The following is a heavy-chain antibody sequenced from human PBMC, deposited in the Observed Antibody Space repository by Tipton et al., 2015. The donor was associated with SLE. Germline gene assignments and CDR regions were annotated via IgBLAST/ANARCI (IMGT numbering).Heavy chain of an antibody. CDR2: IHHSGSA. V-gene: IGHV4-59*11. CDR3: ARDQGGVVDFDY. CDR1: GGSFSGHY. J-gene: IGHJ4*02. Sequence: LRLSCVVYGGSFSGHYWSWIRQPPGKGLEWIGYIHHSGSANYNPSLKSRVTISVDTSKTQFSLKLSSVTAADTAVYFCARDQGGVVDFDYWGQGTLVTVSS. D-gene: IGHD2-15*01.